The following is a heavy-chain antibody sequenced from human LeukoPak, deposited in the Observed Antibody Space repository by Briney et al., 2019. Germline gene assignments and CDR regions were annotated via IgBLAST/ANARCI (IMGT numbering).Heavy chain of an antibody. D-gene: IGHD3-10*01. V-gene: IGHV3-53*01. J-gene: IGHJ4*02. Sequence: GGSLRLSCAASGFTVSSNYMSWVRQAPGKGLEWVSVIYSGGSTYYADSVKGRFTISRDNSKNTLYLQMNSLRAEDTAVYYCARGFPYYYGSGSSHFDCWGQGTLVTVSS. CDR3: ARGFPYYYGSGSSHFDC. CDR1: GFTVSSNY. CDR2: IYSGGST.